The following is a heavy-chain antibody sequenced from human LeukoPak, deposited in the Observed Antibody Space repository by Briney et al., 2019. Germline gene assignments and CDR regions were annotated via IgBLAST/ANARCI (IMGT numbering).Heavy chain of an antibody. V-gene: IGHV1-2*02. CDR2: INPNSGGT. Sequence: ASVKVSCKASGYTFTGYYMHWVRQAPGQGLEWMGWINPNSGGTNYAQKFQGRVTMTRDTSISTAYMELSSLRSEDTAVYYCARGLVEGGNFARANWFDPWGQGTLVTVSS. CDR1: GYTFTGYY. CDR3: ARGLVEGGNFARANWFDP. D-gene: IGHD4-23*01. J-gene: IGHJ5*02.